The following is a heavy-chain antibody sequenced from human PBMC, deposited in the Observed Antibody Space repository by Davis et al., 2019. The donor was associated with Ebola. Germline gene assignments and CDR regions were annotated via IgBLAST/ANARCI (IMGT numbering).Heavy chain of an antibody. CDR2: INHSGST. Sequence: SETLSLTCAVYGGSFSGYYWSWIRQPPGKGLEWIGEINHSGSTYYNPSLKSRVTISVDRSKNQFSLKLSSVTAADTAVYYCARSAPPTAMVPFDYWGQGTLVTVSS. V-gene: IGHV4-34*01. CDR3: ARSAPPTAMVPFDY. CDR1: GGSFSGYY. J-gene: IGHJ4*02. D-gene: IGHD5-18*01.